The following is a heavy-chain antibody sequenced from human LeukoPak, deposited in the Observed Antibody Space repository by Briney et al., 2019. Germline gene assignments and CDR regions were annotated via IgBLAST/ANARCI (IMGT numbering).Heavy chain of an antibody. V-gene: IGHV4-34*01. J-gene: IGHJ3*02. D-gene: IGHD3-10*01. CDR2: INHSGST. Sequence: PSETLSLTCAVYGGSFSGYYWSWIRKPPGKGLEWIGEINHSGSTNYNPSLKSRVTISVDTSKNQFSLKLSSVTAADTAVYYCASLRGHDAFDIWGQGTMVTVSS. CDR3: ASLRGHDAFDI. CDR1: GGSFSGYY.